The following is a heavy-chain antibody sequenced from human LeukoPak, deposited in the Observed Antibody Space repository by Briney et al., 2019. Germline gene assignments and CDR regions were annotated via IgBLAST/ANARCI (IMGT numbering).Heavy chain of an antibody. CDR2: ISGGGGST. J-gene: IGHJ4*02. CDR3: AKDRPLRNDGGY. CDR1: GFTFSSYA. V-gene: IGHV3-23*01. D-gene: IGHD1-1*01. Sequence: PGGSLRLSCAASGFTFSSYAMSWVRQAPGKGLEWVSVISGGGGSTYYADSVKGRFTISRDNSKNTLYLQMNSLRAEDTAVYYCAKDRPLRNDGGYWGQGTLVAVSS.